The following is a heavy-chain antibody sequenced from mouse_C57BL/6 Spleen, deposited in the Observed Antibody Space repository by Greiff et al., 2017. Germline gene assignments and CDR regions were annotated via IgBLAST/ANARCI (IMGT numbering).Heavy chain of an antibody. CDR1: GYTFTSYW. Sequence: QVQLQQPGAELVKPGASVKLSCKASGYTFTSYWMHWVKQRPGQGLEWIGMIHPNSGSTNYNEKFKSKATLTVDKSSSTAYMQLSSLTSEDSAVYYCARFPDYGNYASWGQGTTLTVSS. CDR2: IHPNSGST. V-gene: IGHV1-64*01. J-gene: IGHJ2*01. CDR3: ARFPDYGNYAS. D-gene: IGHD2-1*01.